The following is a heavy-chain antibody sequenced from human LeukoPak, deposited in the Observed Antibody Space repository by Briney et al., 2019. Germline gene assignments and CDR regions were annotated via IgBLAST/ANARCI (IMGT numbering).Heavy chain of an antibody. CDR1: GGSLSGYY. D-gene: IGHD2-15*01. CDR2: IHHGGTS. Sequence: PSETLSLTCAVSGGSLSGYYWSWIRQPPGKGLEWVGEIHHGGTSDYNPSLKSRVTISLDTSKSQLSLTLRSVTAADTAVYYCARALLGYCSGGSCYSVRWFDPWGQGTLVTVSS. CDR3: ARALLGYCSGGSCYSVRWFDP. J-gene: IGHJ5*02. V-gene: IGHV4-34*01.